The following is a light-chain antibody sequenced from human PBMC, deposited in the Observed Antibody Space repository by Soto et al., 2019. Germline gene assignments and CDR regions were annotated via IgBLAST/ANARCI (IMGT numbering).Light chain of an antibody. CDR2: GPS. V-gene: IGKV3-20*01. Sequence: EIVLTQSPGTLSLSPGERATLSCRASQSVSSSYLAWYQQKPGQAPRLLIYGPSSRATGIPDRFSGSGSGTDFSRTISRLEPEDFSVYYCQQYDDSRWTFGQGTKVEIK. CDR1: QSVSSSY. J-gene: IGKJ1*01. CDR3: QQYDDSRWT.